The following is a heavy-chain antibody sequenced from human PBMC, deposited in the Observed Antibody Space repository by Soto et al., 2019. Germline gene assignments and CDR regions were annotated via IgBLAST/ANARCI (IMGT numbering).Heavy chain of an antibody. J-gene: IGHJ6*02. V-gene: IGHV3-21*01. CDR3: ARDYMVRGVTPMDV. CDR2: ISSSSSYI. D-gene: IGHD3-10*01. Sequence: GGSLRLSCAASGFTFSSYSMNWVLQAPGKGLEWVSSISSSSSYIYYADSVKVRFTISRDNAKNSPYLQMNSLRAQDTAFYYCARDYMVRGVTPMDVWGQGTTVTV. CDR1: GFTFSSYS.